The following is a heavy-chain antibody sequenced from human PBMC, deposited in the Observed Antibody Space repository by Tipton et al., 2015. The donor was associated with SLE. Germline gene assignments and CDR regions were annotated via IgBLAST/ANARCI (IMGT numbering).Heavy chain of an antibody. D-gene: IGHD3-3*01. V-gene: IGHV3-23*01. J-gene: IGHJ3*02. CDR1: GATFSSYA. Sequence: SLRLSCAVSGATFSSYAMSWVRQAPGKGLEWVSTISGSGGSTYHADSVKGRFTISRDNSKNTLYLQMNSLRAEDTAIYYCATRGDFWSGYGFDMWGQGTMVTVSS. CDR3: ATRGDFWSGYGFDM. CDR2: ISGSGGST.